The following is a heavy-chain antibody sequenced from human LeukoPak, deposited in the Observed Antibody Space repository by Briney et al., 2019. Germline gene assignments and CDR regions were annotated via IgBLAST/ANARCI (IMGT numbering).Heavy chain of an antibody. D-gene: IGHD4/OR15-4a*01. Sequence: GGSLRLSCAASGFTFANAWMNWVRQAPGKGLEWVGRIKSKIDGGTTEYAAPVKGRFTIARDDSKNTLYLQMNSLRAEDTAVYYCSQGPNGRYYYGMDVWGQGTTVTVSS. CDR2: IKSKIDGGTT. CDR1: GFTFANAW. V-gene: IGHV3-15*01. J-gene: IGHJ6*02. CDR3: SQGPNGRYYYGMDV.